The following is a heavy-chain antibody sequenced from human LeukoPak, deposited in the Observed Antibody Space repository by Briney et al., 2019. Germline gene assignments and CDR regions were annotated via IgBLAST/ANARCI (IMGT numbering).Heavy chain of an antibody. CDR3: ANIPGGYYDILTGYSRDAFDI. V-gene: IGHV3-30*02. CDR1: GFTFRSYG. D-gene: IGHD3-9*01. Sequence: SGGSLRLSCAASGFTFRSYGMHWVRQAPGKGLGGVAFIRYGGSNKYYADSVKGRFTISRDNAKNTLYLQMNSLRAEDRALYYCANIPGGYYDILTGYSRDAFDIWGEGTMVTVSS. J-gene: IGHJ3*02. CDR2: IRYGGSNK.